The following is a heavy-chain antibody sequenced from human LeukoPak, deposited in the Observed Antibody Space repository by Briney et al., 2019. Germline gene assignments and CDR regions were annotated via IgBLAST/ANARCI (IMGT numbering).Heavy chain of an antibody. D-gene: IGHD2-2*01. CDR3: ARDCSSTSCYPGDAFDI. Sequence: ASVKVSCKASGGTFSSYAISWVRQVPGQGLEWMGGIIPIFGTANYAQKFQGRVTITTDESTSTAYMELSSLRSEDTAVYYCARDCSSTSCYPGDAFDIWGQGTMVTVSS. CDR2: IIPIFGTA. CDR1: GGTFSSYA. V-gene: IGHV1-69*05. J-gene: IGHJ3*02.